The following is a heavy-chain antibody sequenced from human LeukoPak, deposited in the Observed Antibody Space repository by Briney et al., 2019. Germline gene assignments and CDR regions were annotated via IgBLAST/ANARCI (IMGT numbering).Heavy chain of an antibody. V-gene: IGHV3-23*01. D-gene: IGHD4-17*01. CDR2: ISGSGGST. CDR1: GFTFSNYA. CDR3: ITEPHDYGDFTFGY. Sequence: GGSLRLSCAPSGFTFSNYAMNWVRQAPGKGLEWVSGISGSGGSTYYADSVRGRFTISRDKSKNTLSLQMSSLKAEDTALYFCITEPHDYGDFTFGYWGQGTLVTVSS. J-gene: IGHJ4*02.